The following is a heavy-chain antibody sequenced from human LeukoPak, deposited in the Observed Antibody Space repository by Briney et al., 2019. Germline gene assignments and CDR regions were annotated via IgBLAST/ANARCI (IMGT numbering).Heavy chain of an antibody. J-gene: IGHJ3*02. D-gene: IGHD3-16*02. CDR1: GGSFSGYS. CDR3: ARGLLGDLSLGDFDI. CDR2: ISHRGSI. V-gene: IGHV4-34*01. Sequence: SETLSLTCAVYGGSFSGYSWSWIRQPPGKGLEWVGEISHRGSINHNPSLKSRVTMSVDTSKNHFSLKLNSVTATDTAVYYCARGLLGDLSLGDFDIWGQGTMVTVSS.